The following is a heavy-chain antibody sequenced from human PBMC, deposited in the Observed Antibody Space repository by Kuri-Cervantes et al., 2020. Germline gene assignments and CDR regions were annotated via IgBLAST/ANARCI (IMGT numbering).Heavy chain of an antibody. V-gene: IGHV4-38-2*02. D-gene: IGHD3-10*01. J-gene: IGHJ3*02. CDR2: TYHSGST. Sequence: GSLRLSCTVSGYSISSGYYWGWIRQPPGKGLEWIGSTYHSGSTYYNPSLKSRVTISVDTSKNQFSLKLSPVTAADTAVYYCARARGSGSLRGAFDIWGQGTMVTVSS. CDR1: GYSISSGYY. CDR3: ARARGSGSLRGAFDI.